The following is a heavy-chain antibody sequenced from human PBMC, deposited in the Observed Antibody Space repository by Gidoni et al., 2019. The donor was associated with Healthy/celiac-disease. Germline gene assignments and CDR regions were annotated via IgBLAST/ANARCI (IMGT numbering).Heavy chain of an antibody. CDR1: GFTFVDDA. Sequence: EVQLVESGGGLVQPGLSLILACTASGFTFVDDAMSWVRQAPGKGLEWVGFIRSKAYGGTKEYDESVKGRFTISRDDYKSIAYLQMNSLKTEDTAVYYCTRVMVGSSWSDAFDIWGQGTMVTVSS. J-gene: IGHJ3*02. CDR3: TRVMVGSSWSDAFDI. V-gene: IGHV3-49*04. D-gene: IGHD6-13*01. CDR2: IRSKAYGGTK.